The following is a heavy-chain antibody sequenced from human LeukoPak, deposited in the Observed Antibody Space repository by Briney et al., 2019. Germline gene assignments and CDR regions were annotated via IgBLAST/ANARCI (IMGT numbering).Heavy chain of an antibody. CDR2: ISGSGGST. CDR1: GFTLSSYW. CDR3: ARPRIAAAGDFDY. J-gene: IGHJ4*02. V-gene: IGHV3-21*01. Sequence: GGSLRLSCTVSGFTLSSYWMHWVRQVPGKGLEWVSAISGSGGSTYYADSVKGRFTISRDNAKNSLYLQMNSLRAEDTAVYYCARPRIAAAGDFDYWGQGTLVTVSS. D-gene: IGHD6-13*01.